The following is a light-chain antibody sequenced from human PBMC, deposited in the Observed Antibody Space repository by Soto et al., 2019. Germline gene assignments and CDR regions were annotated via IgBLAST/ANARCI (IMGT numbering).Light chain of an antibody. CDR3: QQRSNWPPFT. CDR1: QSVSNY. CDR2: DAS. V-gene: IGKV3-11*01. Sequence: EIVLTQSPATLSLSPGERATLSCRASQSVSNYLAWYQQKPGQAPRLLIYDASNRATDIPARFSGSGSATDFTLTISSLEPEDFAVYYCQQRSNWPPFTFGQGTRLEIK. J-gene: IGKJ5*01.